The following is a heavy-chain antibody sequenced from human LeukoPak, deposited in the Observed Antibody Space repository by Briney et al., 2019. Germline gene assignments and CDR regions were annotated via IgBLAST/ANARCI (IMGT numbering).Heavy chain of an antibody. CDR3: ASPGYCSGSSCYSGYFQH. V-gene: IGHV1-69*13. CDR1: GGTFSSYA. D-gene: IGHD2-15*01. CDR2: IIPIFGTA. J-gene: IGHJ1*01. Sequence: SVTVSCKASGGTFSSYAISWVRQAPGQGLEWMGGIIPIFGTANYAQKFQGRVTITADESTSTAYMELSSLRSEDTAVYYCASPGYCSGSSCYSGYFQHWGQGTLVTVSS.